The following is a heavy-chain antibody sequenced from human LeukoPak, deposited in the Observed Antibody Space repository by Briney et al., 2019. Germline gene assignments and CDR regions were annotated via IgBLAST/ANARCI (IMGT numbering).Heavy chain of an antibody. CDR1: GGSFSGYY. Sequence: SETLPLTWAVYGGSFSGYYWSWIRQPPGKGLEWIGVINHIGSTNYNPSLKTRVTISVDTSKNQFSLKLSSVTAADTAVYYCASSTPYYDILTGYYNWGQGTLVTVSS. D-gene: IGHD3-9*01. V-gene: IGHV4-34*01. J-gene: IGHJ4*02. CDR3: ASSTPYYDILTGYYN. CDR2: INHIGST.